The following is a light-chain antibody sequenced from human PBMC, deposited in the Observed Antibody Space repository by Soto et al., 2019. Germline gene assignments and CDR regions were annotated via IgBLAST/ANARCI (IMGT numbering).Light chain of an antibody. J-gene: IGLJ1*01. CDR3: NSYTNNNTFV. CDR1: SSDVGGYNY. CDR2: EVS. V-gene: IGLV2-14*01. Sequence: QSALTQPASVSGSPGQSITISCTGSSSDVGGYNYVSWFQQHPGKAPKLMIYEVSNRPSGVSNRFSGSRSGNTASLTISGLQSEEEAEYYCNSYTNNNTFVFGTGTKVTVL.